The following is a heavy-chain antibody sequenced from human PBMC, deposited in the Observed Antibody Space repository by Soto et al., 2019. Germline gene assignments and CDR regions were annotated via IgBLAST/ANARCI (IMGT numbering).Heavy chain of an antibody. V-gene: IGHV5-10-1*01. Sequence: GESLKISCKGSGYSFTSYWISWVRQMPGKGLEWMGRIDPSDSFTNYSPSFQGHVTISADKSISTAYLQWSSLKASDTAMYYCPRHIWAAAPPWNYYYYGMDVWSQGTTVTVSS. J-gene: IGHJ6*02. CDR1: GYSFTSYW. D-gene: IGHD6-13*01. CDR2: IDPSDSFT. CDR3: PRHIWAAAPPWNYYYYGMDV.